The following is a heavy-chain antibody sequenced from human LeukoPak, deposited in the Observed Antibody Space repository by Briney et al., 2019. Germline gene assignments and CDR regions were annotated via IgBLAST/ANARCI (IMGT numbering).Heavy chain of an antibody. CDR2: IYYSGST. CDR3: ASQFSRWVFGVVIPEPGWFDP. CDR1: GGSLSSSSYY. Sequence: SETLSLTCTVSGGSLSSSSYYWGWIRQPPGKGLEWIGSIYYSGSTYYNPSLKSRVTISVDTSKNQFSLKLSSVTAADTAVYYCASQFSRWVFGVVIPEPGWFDPWGQGTLVTVSS. D-gene: IGHD3-3*01. V-gene: IGHV4-39*01. J-gene: IGHJ5*02.